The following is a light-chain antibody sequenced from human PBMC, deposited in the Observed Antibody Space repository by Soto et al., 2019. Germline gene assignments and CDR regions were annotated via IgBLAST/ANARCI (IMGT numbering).Light chain of an antibody. J-gene: IGKJ5*01. Sequence: EIVLTQSPGTLSLSPGESSTLSCKASQSVIGNYLAWYQQKPGQAPRLLIQHASSRAAGIPDRFSGSASGTDFTLTISRLEPEDFAVYYCQQYGGSPVTFGQGTRLEIK. CDR3: QQYGGSPVT. CDR1: QSVIGNY. CDR2: HAS. V-gene: IGKV3-20*01.